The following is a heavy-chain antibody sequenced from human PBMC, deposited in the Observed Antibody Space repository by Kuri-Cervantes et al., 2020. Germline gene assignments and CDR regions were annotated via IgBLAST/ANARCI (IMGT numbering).Heavy chain of an antibody. CDR1: GYSFTSYW. V-gene: IGHV5-51*01. J-gene: IGHJ5*02. CDR3: ARPVVPAAIRGTLGWFDP. Sequence: GESLKISCQGSGYSFTSYWIGWVRQMPGKGLEWMGIIYPGDSDTRYSPSFQGQVTISADKSISTAYLQWSSLEASDTAMYYCARPVVPAAIRGTLGWFDPWGQGTLVTVSS. CDR2: IYPGDSDT. D-gene: IGHD2-2*01.